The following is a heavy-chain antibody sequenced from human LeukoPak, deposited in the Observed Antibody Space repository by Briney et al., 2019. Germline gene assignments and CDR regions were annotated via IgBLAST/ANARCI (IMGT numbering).Heavy chain of an antibody. Sequence: GGSLRLSCATSRFTFRNYAMSWVRQAPGKGLEWVSATGGSGGSTYYADSVKGRFTISRDNSRNTLYLQMNSLRAEDTAVYYCARGITMLRGVISYFDYWGQGTLVTVSS. J-gene: IGHJ4*02. CDR3: ARGITMLRGVISYFDY. CDR2: TGGSGGST. D-gene: IGHD3-10*01. CDR1: RFTFRNYA. V-gene: IGHV3-23*01.